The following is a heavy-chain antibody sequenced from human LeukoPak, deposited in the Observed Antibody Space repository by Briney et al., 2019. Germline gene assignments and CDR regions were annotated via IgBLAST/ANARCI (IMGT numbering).Heavy chain of an antibody. CDR2: IKQDGSEK. Sequence: GGSLRLSCVVSGFTFSNYWMSWVRQAPGKGLEWVANIKQDGSEKSYVGSLKGRFTISRDNAKNSLYLQMNNLRAEDTAVYYCARNYYDSSGYYVYWGQGTLVTVSS. CDR3: ARNYYDSSGYYVY. CDR1: GFTFSNYW. D-gene: IGHD3-22*01. V-gene: IGHV3-7*01. J-gene: IGHJ4*02.